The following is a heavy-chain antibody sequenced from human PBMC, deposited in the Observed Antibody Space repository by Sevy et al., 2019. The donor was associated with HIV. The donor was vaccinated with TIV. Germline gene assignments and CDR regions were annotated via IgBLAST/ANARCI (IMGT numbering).Heavy chain of an antibody. V-gene: IGHV4-59*01. D-gene: IGHD3-10*01. J-gene: IGHJ4*02. CDR2: IYYSGST. CDR1: GGSISSYY. CDR3: ARFYGSGSNRYFDC. Sequence: SETLSLTCTVSGGSISSYYWSWIRQPPGKGLEWIGYIYYSGSTTYNTSLKSRVTISVDTSKNQFSLNLTSVTAADTAVYYCARFYGSGSNRYFDCWGQGTLVTVSS.